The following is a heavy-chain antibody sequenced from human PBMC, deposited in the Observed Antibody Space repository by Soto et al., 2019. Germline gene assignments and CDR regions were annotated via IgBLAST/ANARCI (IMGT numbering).Heavy chain of an antibody. J-gene: IGHJ4*02. Sequence: EVQLVESGGGLVQPGGSLRLSCAASGFTFSSYWMSWVRQAPRKGLEWVANIKQDGSEKYYVDSVKGRITISRDNAKNALYRQMNSLRAEDTAVYYCARDRGGVVATIFVYWGQGTLVTVSS. V-gene: IGHV3-7*01. CDR1: GFTFSSYW. D-gene: IGHD5-12*01. CDR3: ARDRGGVVATIFVY. CDR2: IKQDGSEK.